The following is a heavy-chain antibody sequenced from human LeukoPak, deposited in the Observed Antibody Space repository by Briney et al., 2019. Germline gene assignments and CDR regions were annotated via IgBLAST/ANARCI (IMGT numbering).Heavy chain of an antibody. D-gene: IGHD3-10*01. Sequence: GASVKVSCKASGYTFTGYYMHWVRQAPGQGLERMGWINPNSGGTNYAQKFQGRVTMTRDTSISTAYMELSRLRSDDTAVYYCAKVATMVRGVIMGDWFDPWGQGTLVTVSS. CDR3: AKVATMVRGVIMGDWFDP. V-gene: IGHV1-2*02. J-gene: IGHJ5*02. CDR2: INPNSGGT. CDR1: GYTFTGYY.